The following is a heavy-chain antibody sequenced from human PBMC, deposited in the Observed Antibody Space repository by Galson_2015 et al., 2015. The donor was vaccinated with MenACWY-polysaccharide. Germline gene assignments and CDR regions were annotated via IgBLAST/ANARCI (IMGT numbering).Heavy chain of an antibody. J-gene: IGHJ4*02. Sequence: ETLSLTCTVSGGSISSYYWSWIRQPPGKGLEWIGYIYYSGSTNYNPSLKSRVTISVDTSKNQFSLKLSSVTAADTAVYYCARHGSGYENMVVYYWGQGTLVTVSS. V-gene: IGHV4-59*08. CDR2: IYYSGST. CDR3: ARHGSGYENMVVYY. D-gene: IGHD5-12*01. CDR1: GGSISSYY.